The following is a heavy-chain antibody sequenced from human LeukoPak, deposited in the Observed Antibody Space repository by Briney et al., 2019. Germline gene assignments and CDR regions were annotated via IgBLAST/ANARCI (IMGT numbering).Heavy chain of an antibody. CDR2: INSDGRST. D-gene: IGHD6-19*01. V-gene: IGHV3-74*01. J-gene: IGHJ3*02. CDR3: AKYQWTVTDAFDI. Sequence: GGSLRLSCAASGFTFSSYWMHWVRQAPRKGLVWVSGINSDGRSTSYADSVKGRITISRDNAKNTLYLQMNSLRAEDTAVYYCAKYQWTVTDAFDIWGQGTMVTVSS. CDR1: GFTFSSYW.